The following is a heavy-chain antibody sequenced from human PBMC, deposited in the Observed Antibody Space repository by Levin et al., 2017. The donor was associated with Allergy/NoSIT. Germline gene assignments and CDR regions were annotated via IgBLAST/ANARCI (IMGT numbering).Heavy chain of an antibody. V-gene: IGHV4-59*08. J-gene: IGHJ4*02. D-gene: IGHD3-9*01. CDR3: ARHGAWGDYDILSPNFDY. CDR2: IYYSGST. Sequence: PSETLSLTCTVSGGSISSYYWSWIRQPPGKGLEWIGYIYYSGSTNYNPSLKSRVTISVDTSKNQFSLKLSSVTAADTAVYYCARHGAWGDYDILSPNFDYWGQGTLVTVSS. CDR1: GGSISSYY.